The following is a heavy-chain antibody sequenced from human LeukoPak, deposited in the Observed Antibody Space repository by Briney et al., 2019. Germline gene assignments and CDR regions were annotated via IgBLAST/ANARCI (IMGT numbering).Heavy chain of an antibody. CDR3: ARDQSAYYYGPGSFYYYGMDV. J-gene: IGHJ6*02. CDR2: IWYDGSNK. CDR1: GFTFSSYG. Sequence: GGSLRLSCAASGFTFSSYGMHWVRQAPGKGLEWVAVIWYDGSNKYYADSVKGRFTISRDDSKNTLYLQMNSLRAEDTAVYYCARDQSAYYYGPGSFYYYGMDVWGQGTTVTVSS. D-gene: IGHD3-10*01. V-gene: IGHV3-33*01.